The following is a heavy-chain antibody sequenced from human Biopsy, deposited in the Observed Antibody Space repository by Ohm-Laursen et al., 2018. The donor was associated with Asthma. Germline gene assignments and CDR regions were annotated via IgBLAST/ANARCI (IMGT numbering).Heavy chain of an antibody. CDR2: INGGGDRT. Sequence: GSLRLSCAASGFTFSTHHLSWVRQALGKGLEWVSSINGGGDRTWYADSVKGRFTISRDNSKHTMYLHMNSLRGDDTAIYYCARAYGGSFFSGSFDIWGQGTMVTVSS. J-gene: IGHJ3*02. V-gene: IGHV3-23*01. CDR1: GFTFSTHH. D-gene: IGHD4-23*01. CDR3: ARAYGGSFFSGSFDI.